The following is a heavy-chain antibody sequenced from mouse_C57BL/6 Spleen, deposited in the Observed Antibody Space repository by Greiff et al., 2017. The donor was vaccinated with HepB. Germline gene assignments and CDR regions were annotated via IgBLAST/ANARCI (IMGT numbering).Heavy chain of an antibody. Sequence: EVMLVESGGGLVKPGGSLKLSCAASGFTFCSYAMSWVRQTPVKRLEWVATISDGGSYTYYPDNVKGRFTISRDNAKNNLYLQMSHLKSEDTAMYYCARDPLYGSPGGFAYWGQGTLVTVSA. V-gene: IGHV5-4*01. D-gene: IGHD1-1*02. CDR2: ISDGGSYT. CDR3: ARDPLYGSPGGFAY. J-gene: IGHJ3*01. CDR1: GFTFCSYA.